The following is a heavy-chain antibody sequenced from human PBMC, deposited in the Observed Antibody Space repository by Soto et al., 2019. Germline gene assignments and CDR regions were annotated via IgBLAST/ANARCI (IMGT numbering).Heavy chain of an antibody. V-gene: IGHV3-9*01. J-gene: IGHJ6*02. CDR2: ISWNSGSI. CDR3: AKDSSSSTSYYYYGMDV. D-gene: IGHD6-6*01. CDR1: GFTFSSYA. Sequence: GGSLRLSCAASGFTFSSYAMTWVRQAPGKGLEWVSGISWNSGSIGYADSVKGRFTISRDNAKNSLYLQMNSLRAEDTALYYCAKDSSSSTSYYYYGMDVWGQGTTVTVSS.